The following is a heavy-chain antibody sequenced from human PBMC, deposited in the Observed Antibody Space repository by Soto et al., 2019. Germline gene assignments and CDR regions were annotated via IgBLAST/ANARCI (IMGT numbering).Heavy chain of an antibody. V-gene: IGHV3-30*18. CDR2: ISYDGSNK. CDR3: AKDQGGSGWYGMDV. CDR1: GFTFSSYG. J-gene: IGHJ6*02. Sequence: QVQLVESGGGVVQPGRSLRLSCAASGFTFSSYGMHWVRQAPGKGLEWVAVISYDGSNKYYADSVKGRFTISRDNSKNTLYLQMNSLRAEDTAVYYCAKDQGGSGWYGMDVWGQGTTVTVSS. D-gene: IGHD6-19*01.